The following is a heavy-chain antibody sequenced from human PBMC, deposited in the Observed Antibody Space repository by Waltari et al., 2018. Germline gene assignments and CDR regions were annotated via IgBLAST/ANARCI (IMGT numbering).Heavy chain of an antibody. J-gene: IGHJ3*02. CDR1: GYTFTSYA. V-gene: IGHV1-3*01. Sequence: QVQLVQSGAEVKKPGASVKVSCKASGYTFTSYAMHWVRQAPGQRLEWMRWINAGNGNTKYSQKFKGRVTITRDTSASTAYMELSSLRSEDTAVYYCATYYYDSSGYPLRDAFDIWGQGTMVTVSS. D-gene: IGHD3-22*01. CDR2: INAGNGNT. CDR3: ATYYYDSSGYPLRDAFDI.